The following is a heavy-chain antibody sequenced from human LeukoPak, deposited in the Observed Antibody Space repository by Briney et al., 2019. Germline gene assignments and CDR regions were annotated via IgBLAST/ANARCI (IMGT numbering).Heavy chain of an antibody. J-gene: IGHJ4*02. V-gene: IGHV3-11*04. CDR3: ASGVASYYYGSGSYPADY. CDR1: GFTFSDYY. CDR2: ISSSGSTI. Sequence: KTGGSLRLSCAASGFTFSDYYMSWIRQAPGKGLEWVSCISSSGSTIYYADSVKGRFTISRDNAKNSLYLQMNSLRAEDTAVYYCASGVASYYYGSGSYPADYWGQGTLVTVSS. D-gene: IGHD3-10*01.